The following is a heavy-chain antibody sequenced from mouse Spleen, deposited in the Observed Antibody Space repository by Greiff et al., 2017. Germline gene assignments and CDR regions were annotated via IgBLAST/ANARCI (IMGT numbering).Heavy chain of an antibody. J-gene: IGHJ3*01. V-gene: IGHV1-4*01. CDR1: GYTFTSYT. D-gene: IGHD2-4*01. CDR2: INPSSGYT. CDR3: ARADDYDMAWFAY. Sequence: VQLQQSGAELARPGASVKMSCKASGYTFTSYTMHWVKQRPGQGLEWIGDINPSSGYTKYNQKFKDKATLTADKSSSTAYMQLSSLTSEDSAVYFCARADDYDMAWFAYWGQGTLVTVSA.